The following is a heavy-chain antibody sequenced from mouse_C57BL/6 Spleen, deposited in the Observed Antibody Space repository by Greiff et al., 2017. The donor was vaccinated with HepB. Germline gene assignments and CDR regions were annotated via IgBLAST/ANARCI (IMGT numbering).Heavy chain of an antibody. D-gene: IGHD2-1*01. CDR3: ARWGNSLFDY. CDR2: IYPGDGDT. Sequence: VQLQQSGPELVKPGASVKISCKASGYAFSSSWMNWVKQRPGKGLEWIGRIYPGDGDTNYNGKFKGKATLTADKSSSTAYMQLSSLTSEDSAVYFCARWGNSLFDYWGQGTTLTVSS. V-gene: IGHV1-82*01. CDR1: GYAFSSSW. J-gene: IGHJ2*01.